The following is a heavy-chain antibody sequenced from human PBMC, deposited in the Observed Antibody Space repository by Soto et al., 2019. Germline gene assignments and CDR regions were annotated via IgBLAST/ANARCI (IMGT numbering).Heavy chain of an antibody. V-gene: IGHV3-9*01. CDR2: ISWKSGDI. CDR3: VKEKVPTFLHAFDI. D-gene: IGHD3-16*01. Sequence: EVQLVESGGGLVQPGGSLRLSCAASGFKFDDYAMHWVRQAPGKGLEWVSGISWKSGDINYADSVKGRFTISRDNAKNSLFLQMNNLSADATALYYCVKEKVPTFLHAFDIWGQGTMVTVSS. J-gene: IGHJ3*02. CDR1: GFKFDDYA.